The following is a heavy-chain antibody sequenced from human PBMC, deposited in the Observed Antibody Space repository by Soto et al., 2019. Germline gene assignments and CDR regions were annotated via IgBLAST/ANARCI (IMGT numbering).Heavy chain of an antibody. D-gene: IGHD4-17*01. CDR3: AGGGDYGDYTYAFDI. CDR1: GFTFSSYA. Sequence: EVQLLESGGGLVQPGGSLRLSCAASGFTFSSYAMSWVRQAPGKGLEWVSAISGSGGSTYYADSVKGRFTMSRDNSKNTLYLQMNSLRAEDTAVYYCAGGGDYGDYTYAFDIWGQGTMVTVSS. V-gene: IGHV3-23*01. CDR2: ISGSGGST. J-gene: IGHJ3*02.